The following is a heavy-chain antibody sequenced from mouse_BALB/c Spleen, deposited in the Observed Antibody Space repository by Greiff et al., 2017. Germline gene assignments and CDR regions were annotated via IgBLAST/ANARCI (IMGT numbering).Heavy chain of an antibody. Sequence: VQLKQSGAELVRSGASVKLSCTASGFNIKDYYMHWVKQRPEQGLEWIGRIDPANGNTKYDPKFQGKATITADTSSNTAYLQLSSLTSEDTAVYYCAVYYYGSSWYFDVWGAGTTVTVSS. CDR1: GFNIKDYY. CDR2: IDPANGNT. V-gene: IGHV14-3*02. CDR3: AVYYYGSSWYFDV. D-gene: IGHD1-1*01. J-gene: IGHJ1*01.